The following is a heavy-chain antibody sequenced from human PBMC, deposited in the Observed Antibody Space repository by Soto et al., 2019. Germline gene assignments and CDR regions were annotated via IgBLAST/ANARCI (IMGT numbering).Heavy chain of an antibody. CDR3: VRGGGGGLFEH. J-gene: IGHJ4*02. CDR1: GFPFNDYY. CDR2: ISPKSTFR. Sequence: GGSLRLSCATSGFPFNDYYMTWIRQAPGKGLEWLSHISPKSTFRNYADSVKGRFTISRDNTESSRFLQMNSLGVDDTAVYSCVRGGGGGLFEHWGQGVLVTVSS. V-gene: IGHV3-11*06. D-gene: IGHD2-21*01.